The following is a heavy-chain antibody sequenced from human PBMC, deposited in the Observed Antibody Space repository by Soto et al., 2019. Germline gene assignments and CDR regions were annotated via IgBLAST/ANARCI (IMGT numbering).Heavy chain of an antibody. V-gene: IGHV3-74*03. Sequence: PGGSLRLSCAASGFTFSRYWMHWVRQAPGKGPEWVSRIHFDGGTSAYADSVKGRFTISRDNAKNTLFLQMNSLRAEDTAVYYCTRDYYDNSGSSYVDYGMDVWGPGTTVTVSS. CDR2: IHFDGGTS. J-gene: IGHJ6*02. CDR1: GFTFSRYW. CDR3: TRDYYDNSGSSYVDYGMDV. D-gene: IGHD3-22*01.